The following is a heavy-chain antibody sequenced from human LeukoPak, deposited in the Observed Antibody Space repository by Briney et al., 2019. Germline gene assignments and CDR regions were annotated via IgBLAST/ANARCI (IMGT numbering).Heavy chain of an antibody. D-gene: IGHD1-26*01. CDR1: GFTFDDYA. J-gene: IGHJ4*02. CDR2: IYSGGST. Sequence: GGSLRPSCAASGFTFDDYAMHWVRQAPGKGLEWVSIIYSGGSTYYADSVKGRFTISRDNSKNTLYLQMNSLRTEDTAVYYCARELHWGQGTLVTVSS. CDR3: ARELH. V-gene: IGHV3-66*02.